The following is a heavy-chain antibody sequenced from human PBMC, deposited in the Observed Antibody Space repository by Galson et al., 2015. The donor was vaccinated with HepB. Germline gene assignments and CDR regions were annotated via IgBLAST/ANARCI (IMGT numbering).Heavy chain of an antibody. D-gene: IGHD3-9*01. V-gene: IGHV1-18*01. J-gene: IGHJ5*02. CDR2: ISAYNGNT. Sequence: SVKVSCKVSGYTFTSYGISWVRQAPGQGLEWMGWISAYNGNTNYAQKLQGRVTMTTDTSTSTAYMELRSLRSDDTAVYYCARGPPYYDILTGYSNWFDPWGQGTLVTVSS. CDR3: ARGPPYYDILTGYSNWFDP. CDR1: GYTFTSYG.